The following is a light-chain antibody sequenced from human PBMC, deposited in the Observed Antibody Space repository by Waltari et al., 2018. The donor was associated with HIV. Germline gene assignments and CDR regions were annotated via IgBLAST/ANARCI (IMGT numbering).Light chain of an antibody. Sequence: SYELTQPPSVSVSPGQTASISCSGDKLGNKYTCWYQQRPGQSPVLLIYRDSKRPSGIPERFSGSKSANTAVLTSSGAQPMDAVAYFCPAWDSSTAAFGTGTNVTVL. J-gene: IGLJ1*01. CDR3: PAWDSSTAA. CDR1: KLGNKY. V-gene: IGLV3-1*01. CDR2: RDS.